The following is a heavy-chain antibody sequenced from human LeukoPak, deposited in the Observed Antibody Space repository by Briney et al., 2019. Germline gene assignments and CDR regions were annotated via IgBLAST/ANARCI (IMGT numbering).Heavy chain of an antibody. Sequence: PGGSLRLSCVAAGLSFSSYDMYWVRQAPGKGLEWVAYISTSGSSIDYADSVKGRFTISRDNGKSSVFLQMNSLRVEDTAVYYCVPPAAGLHRTISTENLQDWGQGTLVTVSS. D-gene: IGHD6-13*01. CDR2: ISTSGSSI. CDR3: VPPAAGLHRTISTENLQD. V-gene: IGHV3-48*03. J-gene: IGHJ1*01. CDR1: GLSFSSYD.